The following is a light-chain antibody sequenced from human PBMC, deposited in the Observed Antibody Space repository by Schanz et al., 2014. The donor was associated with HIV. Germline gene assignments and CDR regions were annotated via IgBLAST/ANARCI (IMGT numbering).Light chain of an antibody. V-gene: IGLV2-14*03. CDR2: DVS. CDR1: SGDVGSYNY. J-gene: IGLJ3*02. Sequence: QSVLTQPASVSGSPGQSISISCTGTSGDVGSYNYVSWYQQHPGKAPKLMIYDVSNRPSGVSSRFSGSKSGNTASLTISGLQAEDEADYYCSSYRSSSTWVFGGGTKLTVL. CDR3: SSYRSSSTWV.